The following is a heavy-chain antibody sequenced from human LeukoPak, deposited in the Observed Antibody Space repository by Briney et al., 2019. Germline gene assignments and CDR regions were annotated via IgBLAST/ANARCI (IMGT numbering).Heavy chain of an antibody. CDR2: FDPEDGET. D-gene: IGHD4-17*01. Sequence: ASVKVSCKVSGYTLTELSMHWVRQAPGKGLEWMGGFDPEDGETIYAQKFQGRVTMTEDTSTDTAYMELSSLRSGDTAVYYCATRELGHGDYISFDYWGQGTVVTVSS. CDR3: ATRELGHGDYISFDY. CDR1: GYTLTELS. J-gene: IGHJ4*02. V-gene: IGHV1-24*01.